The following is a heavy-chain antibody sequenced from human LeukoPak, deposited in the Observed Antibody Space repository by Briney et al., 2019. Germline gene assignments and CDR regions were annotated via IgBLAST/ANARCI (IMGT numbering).Heavy chain of an antibody. J-gene: IGHJ4*02. D-gene: IGHD4-17*01. Sequence: AGGSLRLSCAASGFTFDDYAMHWVRQAPGKGLEWVSGISWNSGSIGYADSVKGRFTISRDNAKNSLYLQMNSLRAEDTALYYCAKDIGGDYFDYWGQGTLVTVSS. V-gene: IGHV3-9*01. CDR2: ISWNSGSI. CDR1: GFTFDDYA. CDR3: AKDIGGDYFDY.